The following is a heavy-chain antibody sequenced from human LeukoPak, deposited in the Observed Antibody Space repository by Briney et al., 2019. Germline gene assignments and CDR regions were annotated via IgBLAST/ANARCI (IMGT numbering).Heavy chain of an antibody. CDR2: ISSSSSYI. CDR1: GFTFSNYS. D-gene: IGHD3-22*01. J-gene: IGHJ4*02. Sequence: GGSLRLSCAAPGFTFSNYSMNWVRQAPGKGLEWVSSISSSSSYIYYADSVKGRFTISRDNAKNSLYLQMNSLRAEDTAVYYCARDNPTSNYYDSSGKYRGDYWGQGTLVTVSS. V-gene: IGHV3-21*01. CDR3: ARDNPTSNYYDSSGKYRGDY.